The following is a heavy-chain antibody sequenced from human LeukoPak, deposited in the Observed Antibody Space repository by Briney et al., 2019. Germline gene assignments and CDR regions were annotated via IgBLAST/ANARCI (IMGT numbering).Heavy chain of an antibody. J-gene: IGHJ4*02. CDR3: ARQYSSSWYVNGSLDY. Sequence: GGSLRLSCAASGFTFSSYSMNWVRQAPGKGLEWVSSITGSSSYIYYADSVRGRFTISRDDAKNSLYLQMDSLRAEDTAVYYCARQYSSSWYVNGSLDYWGQGTLVTVSS. CDR1: GFTFSSYS. CDR2: ITGSSSYI. V-gene: IGHV3-21*01. D-gene: IGHD6-13*01.